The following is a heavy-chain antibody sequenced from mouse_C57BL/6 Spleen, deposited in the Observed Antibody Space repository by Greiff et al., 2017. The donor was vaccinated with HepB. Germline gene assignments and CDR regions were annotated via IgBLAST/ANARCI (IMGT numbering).Heavy chain of an antibody. D-gene: IGHD1-1*01. CDR2: ISDGGSYT. V-gene: IGHV5-4*01. CDR1: GFTFSSYA. CDR3: ARVYYGSNFLFDY. Sequence: EVQLVESGGGLVKPGGSLKLSCAASGFTFSSYAMSWVRQTPEKRLEWVATISDGGSYTYYPDNVKGRFTIARDNAKNNLYLQMSHLTSEDTAMYYCARVYYGSNFLFDYWGQGTTLTVSS. J-gene: IGHJ2*01.